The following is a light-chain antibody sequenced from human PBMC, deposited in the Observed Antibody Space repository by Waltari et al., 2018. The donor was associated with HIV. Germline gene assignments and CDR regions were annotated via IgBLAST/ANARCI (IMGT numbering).Light chain of an antibody. Sequence: QPVVTQSPSAAASLGASVKPTCTLSSGHSDHAIPWPQQHPQKGPRYLMRLNNDGSHYKGDGIPDRFSGSSSGAERYLIISSLQSGDEADYYCQTWDTGIIIFGGGTKLTVL. CDR1: SGHSDHA. CDR3: QTWDTGIII. V-gene: IGLV4-69*01. CDR2: LNNDGSH. J-gene: IGLJ2*01.